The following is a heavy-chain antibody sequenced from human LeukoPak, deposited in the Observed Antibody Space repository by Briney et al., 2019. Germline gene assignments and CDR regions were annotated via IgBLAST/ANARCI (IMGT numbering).Heavy chain of an antibody. D-gene: IGHD6-13*01. J-gene: IGHJ4*02. V-gene: IGHV4-38-2*02. CDR2: IYHSGRT. Sequence: SETLSLTCSVSGYSISSGYYWGWIRQPPGKGLEWIGSIYHSGRTYYNPSLKSRVTISVDTSKNQFSLKVSSVTAADTAVYYCARSMVLIAAAGKGFDYWGQGTLVTVSS. CDR1: GYSISSGYY. CDR3: ARSMVLIAAAGKGFDY.